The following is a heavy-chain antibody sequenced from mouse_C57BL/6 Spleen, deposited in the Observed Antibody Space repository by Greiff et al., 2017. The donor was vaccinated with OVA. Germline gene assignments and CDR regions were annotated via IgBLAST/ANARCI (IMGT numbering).Heavy chain of an antibody. D-gene: IGHD1-3*01. Sequence: VQLQQSGPELVKPGASVKISCKASGYTFTDYYMNWVKQSHGKSLEWIGDINPNNGGTSYNQKFKGKATLTVDKSSSTAYMELRSLTSEDSAVYYCARKRITYFDYWGQGTTLTVSS. CDR3: ARKRITYFDY. CDR1: GYTFTDYY. CDR2: INPNNGGT. J-gene: IGHJ2*01. V-gene: IGHV1-26*01.